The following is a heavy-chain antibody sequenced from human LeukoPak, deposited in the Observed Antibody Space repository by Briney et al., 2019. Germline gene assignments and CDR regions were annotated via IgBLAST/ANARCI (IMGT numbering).Heavy chain of an antibody. CDR1: GGSISSHY. Sequence: PSETLSLTCTVSGGSISSHYWRWIRQPPGKGLEWIGYIYYSGSTNYNPSLKSRVTISVDTSKNQFSLKLSSVTAADTAVYYCARGNWNDNYYYYYMDVWGKGTTVTVSS. CDR2: IYYSGST. V-gene: IGHV4-59*11. J-gene: IGHJ6*03. D-gene: IGHD1-1*01. CDR3: ARGNWNDNYYYYYMDV.